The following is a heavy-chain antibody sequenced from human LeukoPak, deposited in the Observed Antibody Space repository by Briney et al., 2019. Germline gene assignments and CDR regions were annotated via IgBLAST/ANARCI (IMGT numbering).Heavy chain of an antibody. CDR1: GFTFSSYA. V-gene: IGHV3-64*01. J-gene: IGHJ6*03. Sequence: GGSLRLSCAASGFTFSSYAMHWVRQAPGKGLEYVSAISSNGGSTYYANSVKGRFTISRDNSMNTLYLQMGSMRAEDMAVYYCARVAIPYYYYYYMDVWGKGTTVTVSS. CDR2: ISSNGGST. CDR3: ARVAIPYYYYYYMDV. D-gene: IGHD2-21*01.